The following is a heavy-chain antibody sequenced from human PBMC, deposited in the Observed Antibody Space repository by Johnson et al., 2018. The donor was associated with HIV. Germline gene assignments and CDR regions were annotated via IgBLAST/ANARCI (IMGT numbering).Heavy chain of an antibody. CDR3: ARERYGSQAIDGFDI. V-gene: IGHV3-53*01. J-gene: IGHJ3*02. CDR2: IYSGGKT. CDR1: GFTVSSNY. Sequence: VQLVESGGGLIQPGGSLRLSCAVSGFTVSSNYMSWVRQAPGKGLEWVSVIYSGGKTYYADSVKGRFTISRDNSKNTLYLQMNSLRAGDTAVYYCARERYGSQAIDGFDIWGQGTMVTVSS. D-gene: IGHD2-15*01.